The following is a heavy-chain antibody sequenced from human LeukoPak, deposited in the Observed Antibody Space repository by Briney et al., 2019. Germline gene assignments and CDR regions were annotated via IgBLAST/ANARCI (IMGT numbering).Heavy chain of an antibody. D-gene: IGHD3-16*02. V-gene: IGHV4-34*01. CDR3: ARGRDYVWGSYRPFDY. CDR2: INHSGST. Sequence: PSETLSLTCAVYGGSFSGYYWSWIRQPPGKGLEWIGEINHSGSTNYNPSLKSRVTISVDTSKNQFSLKLSSVTAADTAVYYCARGRDYVWGSYRPFDYWGQGTLVTVSP. J-gene: IGHJ4*02. CDR1: GGSFSGYY.